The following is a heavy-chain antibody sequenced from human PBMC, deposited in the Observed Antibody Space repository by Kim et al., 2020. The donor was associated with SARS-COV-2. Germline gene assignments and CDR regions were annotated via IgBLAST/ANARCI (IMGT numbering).Heavy chain of an antibody. V-gene: IGHV4-39*01. D-gene: IGHD5-12*01. CDR2: IYYSGST. Sequence: SETLSLTCTVSGGSISSSSYYWGWIRQPPGKGLEWIGSIYYSGSTYYNPSLKSRVTISVDTSKNQFSLKLSSVTAADTAVYYCASPGLVARKFEDYYYGMDVWGQGTTVTVSS. CDR3: ASPGLVARKFEDYYYGMDV. J-gene: IGHJ6*02. CDR1: GGSISSSSYY.